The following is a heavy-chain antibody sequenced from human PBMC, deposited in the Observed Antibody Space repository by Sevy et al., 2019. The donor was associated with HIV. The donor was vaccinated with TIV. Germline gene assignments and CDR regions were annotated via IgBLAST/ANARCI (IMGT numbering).Heavy chain of an antibody. V-gene: IGHV3-15*01. D-gene: IGHD3-22*01. Sequence: GGSLRLSCAVSGFTFNNAWMNWVRQAPGTGLQWVGLIKSKIDGETKDYSAPVKGRFTISRDDSKNTLFLQMNSLKIEDTAVYYCATAPGYYDSAPFDYWGSGTLVTVSS. CDR3: ATAPGYYDSAPFDY. J-gene: IGHJ4*02. CDR2: IKSKIDGETK. CDR1: GFTFNNAW.